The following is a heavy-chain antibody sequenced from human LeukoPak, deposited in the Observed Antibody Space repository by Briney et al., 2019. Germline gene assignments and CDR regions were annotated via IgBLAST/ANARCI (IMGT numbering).Heavy chain of an antibody. CDR3: ARGRHCSSTSCYVCYYYYMDV. V-gene: IGHV4-4*07. J-gene: IGHJ6*03. Sequence: SETLSLACTVSGGSITSYYWSWIRQPAGKGLEWIGRISASGNTNYNPSLQSRVTMSVDTSKNQFSLKLSSVTAADTAVYYCARGRHCSSTSCYVCYYYYMDVWGKGTTVTASS. CDR1: GGSITSYY. D-gene: IGHD2-2*01. CDR2: ISASGNT.